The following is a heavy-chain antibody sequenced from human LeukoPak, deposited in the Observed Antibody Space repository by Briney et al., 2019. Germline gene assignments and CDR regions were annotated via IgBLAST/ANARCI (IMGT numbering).Heavy chain of an antibody. J-gene: IGHJ6*03. V-gene: IGHV4-4*07. D-gene: IGHD6-13*01. CDR2: IYTSGST. Sequence: SETLSLTCTVSGGSISSYYWSWIRQPAGKGLEWIGRIYTSGSTNYNPSLKSRVTMSVDTSKNQFSLKLSSVTAADTAVYYCARVGRGEQLPKGFYYYYMDVWGKGTTVTVSS. CDR1: GGSISSYY. CDR3: ARVGRGEQLPKGFYYYYMDV.